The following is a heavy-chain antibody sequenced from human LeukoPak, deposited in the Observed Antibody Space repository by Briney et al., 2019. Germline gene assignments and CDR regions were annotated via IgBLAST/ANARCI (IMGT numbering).Heavy chain of an antibody. D-gene: IGHD3-22*01. Sequence: GGSLRLSCAASGSTFSSYAMHWDRQAPGKGLEWVAVISYDGSNKYYADSVKGRFTISRDKSKNTLYLQMNSLRAEDTAVYFCARDRYYYDTSGYWGREENSYYYYGMDVWGRGTTVTVSS. CDR3: ARDRYYYDTSGYWGREENSYYYYGMDV. CDR2: ISYDGSNK. J-gene: IGHJ6*02. CDR1: GSTFSSYA. V-gene: IGHV3-30-3*01.